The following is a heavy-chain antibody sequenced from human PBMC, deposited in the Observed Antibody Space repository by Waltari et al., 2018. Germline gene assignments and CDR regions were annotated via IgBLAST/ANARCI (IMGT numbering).Heavy chain of an antibody. CDR3: VRGYPDIVATISDY. Sequence: QLQLQASGPGLVKPSETLSLTCTVSRSSIRNNNYYWCWVRQPPGKGLEWIGSFYKSGTTDYNPSLKSRVTISVDTSNNQFSLKLNSVTAADTAVYYCVRGYPDIVATISDYWGQGTLVIVSS. D-gene: IGHD5-12*01. CDR2: FYKSGTT. J-gene: IGHJ4*02. V-gene: IGHV4-39*07. CDR1: RSSIRNNNYY.